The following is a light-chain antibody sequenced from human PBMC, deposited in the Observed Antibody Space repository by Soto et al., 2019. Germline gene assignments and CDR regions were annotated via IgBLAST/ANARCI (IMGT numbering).Light chain of an antibody. CDR1: QSVSSN. J-gene: IGKJ1*01. CDR2: GAS. Sequence: EIVMTQSPATLSVSPGERATLSCRASQSVSSNLAWYHQKPDQAPRLLIYGASTRATGIPARFSGSGSGTEFTLTISSLQSEDFAVYFCQQYNNWPWTFGQGTKVDIK. CDR3: QQYNNWPWT. V-gene: IGKV3-15*01.